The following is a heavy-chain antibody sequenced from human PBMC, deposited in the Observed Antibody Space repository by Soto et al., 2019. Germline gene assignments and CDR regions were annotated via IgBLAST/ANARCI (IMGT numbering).Heavy chain of an antibody. CDR2: ISSSTSHT. V-gene: IGHV3-11*05. Sequence: QVQLVESGGGLVKPGGSLRLSCAVSGFTFSDYYMTWIRQAPGKGLEWVSYISSSTSHTNYADSVKGRFTISRDNAKNSLFLQMNSLRAEDTAVYYCARGRGAAAVYFDFWGQGTLVTVSS. CDR1: GFTFSDYY. CDR3: ARGRGAAAVYFDF. J-gene: IGHJ4*02. D-gene: IGHD6-13*01.